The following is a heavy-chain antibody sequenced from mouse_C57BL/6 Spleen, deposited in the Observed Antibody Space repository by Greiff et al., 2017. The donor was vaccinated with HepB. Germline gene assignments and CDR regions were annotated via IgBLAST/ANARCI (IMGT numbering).Heavy chain of an antibody. CDR3: ARDYYYDFDY. Sequence: QVQLQQSGPELVKPGASVKISCKASGYAFSSSWMNWVKQRPGKGLEWIGRIYPGDGDTNYNGKFKGKATLTADKSSSTAYMQLSSLTSEDSAVYFCARDYYYDFDYWGQGTTLTVSS. CDR2: IYPGDGDT. V-gene: IGHV1-82*01. CDR1: GYAFSSSW. D-gene: IGHD1-1*01. J-gene: IGHJ2*01.